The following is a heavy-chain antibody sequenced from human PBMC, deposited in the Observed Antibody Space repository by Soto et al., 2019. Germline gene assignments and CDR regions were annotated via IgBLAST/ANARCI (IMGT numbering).Heavy chain of an antibody. CDR3: ASLGVSPDEEPRYYYGMDV. Sequence: ASVKVSCKASGYTFTSYGISWVRQAPGQGLEWMGWISAYNGNTNYAQKLQGRVTMTTDTSTSTAYMELRSLRSDDTAVYYCASLGVSPDEEPRYYYGMDVWGQGTTVTVSS. J-gene: IGHJ6*02. CDR2: ISAYNGNT. CDR1: GYTFTSYG. V-gene: IGHV1-18*01. D-gene: IGHD1-1*01.